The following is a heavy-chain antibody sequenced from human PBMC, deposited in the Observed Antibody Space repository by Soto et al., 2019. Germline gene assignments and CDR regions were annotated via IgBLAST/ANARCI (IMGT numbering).Heavy chain of an antibody. D-gene: IGHD3-22*01. CDR1: GGTFSSYA. CDR3: AAYYYDSSGYPSEWYFDY. V-gene: IGHV1-69*13. J-gene: IGHJ4*02. Sequence: GASVKVSCKASGGTFSSYAISWVRQAPGQGREWMGGIIPIFGTANYAQKFQGRVTITADESTSTAYMELSSLRSEDTAVYYCAAYYYDSSGYPSEWYFDYWGQGXLVTVSS. CDR2: IIPIFGTA.